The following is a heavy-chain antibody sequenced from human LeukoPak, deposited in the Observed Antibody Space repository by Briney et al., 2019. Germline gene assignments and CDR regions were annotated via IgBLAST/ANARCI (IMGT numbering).Heavy chain of an antibody. CDR2: IYYSGST. J-gene: IGHJ6*02. CDR3: ARDMGSSSWYVGYYYGMDV. V-gene: IGHV4-39*07. D-gene: IGHD6-13*01. Sequence: SETLSLTCTVSGGSISSSSYYWGWIRQPPGKGLEWIGSIYYSGSTYYNPSLKSRVTISVDTSKNQFSLKLSSVTAADTAVYYCARDMGSSSWYVGYYYGMDVWGQGTTVTVSS. CDR1: GGSISSSSYY.